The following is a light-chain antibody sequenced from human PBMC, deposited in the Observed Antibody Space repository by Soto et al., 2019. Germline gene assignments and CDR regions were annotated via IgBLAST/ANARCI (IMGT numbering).Light chain of an antibody. CDR2: EVS. CDR3: SSYASDITHV. J-gene: IGLJ3*02. Sequence: QSALTQPASVSGSPGQSITISCTGSSSDVGAYNYVSWYRQYPGKAPQVIIYEVSDRPSGISNRFSGSKSGNTASLTISGLQAEDEADYYCSSYASDITHVFGGGTKVTVL. V-gene: IGLV2-14*01. CDR1: SSDVGAYNY.